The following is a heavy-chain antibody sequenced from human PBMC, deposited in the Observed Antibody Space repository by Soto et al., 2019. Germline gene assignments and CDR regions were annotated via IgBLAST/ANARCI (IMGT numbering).Heavy chain of an antibody. CDR1: GFTVSSNY. CDR2: IYSGGNT. J-gene: IGHJ4*02. CDR3: AGATGRY. D-gene: IGHD1-1*01. Sequence: EVQLVETGGGLIQPGGSLRLSCTASGFTVSSNYMTWVRQAPGKGLEWVSVIYSGGNTYYTDSVKGRFTSSRDKSKNTLYLQMNCLRAEDTAVYYCAGATGRYGGQGTLVTVSS. V-gene: IGHV3-53*02.